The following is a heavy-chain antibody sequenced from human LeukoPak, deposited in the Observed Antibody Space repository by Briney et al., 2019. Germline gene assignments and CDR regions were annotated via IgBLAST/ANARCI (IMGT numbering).Heavy chain of an antibody. Sequence: GGSLRLSCVTSGFIFSNSWMTWVRQAPGEGLEWVANIKRDGSEKYYVDSVKGRFTVSRDNAKKSLYLQMNNLRVEDTAMYYCARNLVIVGFNDSWGQGTLVTVSS. J-gene: IGHJ5*01. V-gene: IGHV3-7*01. CDR2: IKRDGSEK. D-gene: IGHD2/OR15-2a*01. CDR3: ARNLVIVGFNDS. CDR1: GFIFSNSW.